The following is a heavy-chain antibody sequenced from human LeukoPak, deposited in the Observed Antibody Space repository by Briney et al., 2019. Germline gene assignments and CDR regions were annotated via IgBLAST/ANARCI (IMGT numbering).Heavy chain of an antibody. J-gene: IGHJ4*02. Sequence: ASVTVSCTSSGYTLTSYYMHWVRQAPGQGLEWMGIINPSGDDTSYAQKFQGRLTMTRDTSTNTVYMELTSLRSEDTAVYYCAREVMDNLRFDYWGQGTLVTVSS. D-gene: IGHD1-14*01. V-gene: IGHV1-46*01. CDR3: AREVMDNLRFDY. CDR2: INPSGDDT. CDR1: GYTLTSYY.